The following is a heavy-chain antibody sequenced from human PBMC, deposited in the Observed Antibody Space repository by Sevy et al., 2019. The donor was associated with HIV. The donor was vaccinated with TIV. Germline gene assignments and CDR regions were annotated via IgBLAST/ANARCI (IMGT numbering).Heavy chain of an antibody. V-gene: IGHV1-24*01. CDR2: FDPEDDEI. CDR1: GYRLSELS. J-gene: IGHJ4*02. CDR3: ATGREYYDENSGYFDY. D-gene: IGHD3-22*01. Sequence: ASLKVSCKISGYRLSELSMHWVRQAPGKGLEWMGRFDPEDDEIIYAQKFQGRVAVTEDTSTDTAYMELSRLRSEDTAVYYCATGREYYDENSGYFDYWGPGTLVTVSS.